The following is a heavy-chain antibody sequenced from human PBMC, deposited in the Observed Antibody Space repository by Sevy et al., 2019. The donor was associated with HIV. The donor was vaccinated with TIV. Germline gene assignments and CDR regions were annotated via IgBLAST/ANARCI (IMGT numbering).Heavy chain of an antibody. V-gene: IGHV1-24*01. CDR1: GYTLTQVS. CDR3: ATTKDYYDSSGCPFDY. Sequence: ASVKVSCKVSGYTLTQVSMHWVRQAPGEGLEWMGSFDPEDGETIYAQKFQGRVTMTEDTSTDTAYMELYSLRSEDTAVYFCATTKDYYDSSGCPFDYWGQGTLVTVSS. CDR2: FDPEDGET. D-gene: IGHD3-22*01. J-gene: IGHJ4*02.